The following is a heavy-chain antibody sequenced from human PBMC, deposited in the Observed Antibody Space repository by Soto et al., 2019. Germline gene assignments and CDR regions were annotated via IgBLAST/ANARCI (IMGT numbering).Heavy chain of an antibody. CDR2: IWYDGSNK. D-gene: IGHD3-22*01. J-gene: IGHJ4*02. V-gene: IGHV3-33*01. Sequence: QVQLVESGGGVVQPGRSLRLSCAASGFTFSSYGMHWVRQAPGKGLEWVAVIWYDGSNKYYADSVKGRFTISRDNSKNTLYLQMNSLRAEDTAVYYCAGDTDYYDSSGYYVLPNYWGQGTLVTVSS. CDR3: AGDTDYYDSSGYYVLPNY. CDR1: GFTFSSYG.